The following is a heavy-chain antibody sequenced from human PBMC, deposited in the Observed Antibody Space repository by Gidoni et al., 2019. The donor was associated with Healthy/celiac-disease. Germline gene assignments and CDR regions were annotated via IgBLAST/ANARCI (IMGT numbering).Heavy chain of an antibody. CDR3: ARLDYGGNTQGYYYYYMDV. CDR2: IYTSGIT. D-gene: IGHD4-17*01. V-gene: IGHV4-61*02. CDR1: GGSISSGSYQ. Sequence: QVQLQESGPGLVKPSQTLSLTCTVSGGSISSGSYQWSWIRQPAGKGLEWIGRIYTSGITNYNPSLKSRVTISVDTSKNQFSLKLSSVTAADTAVYYCARLDYGGNTQGYYYYYMDVWGKGTTVTVSS. J-gene: IGHJ6*03.